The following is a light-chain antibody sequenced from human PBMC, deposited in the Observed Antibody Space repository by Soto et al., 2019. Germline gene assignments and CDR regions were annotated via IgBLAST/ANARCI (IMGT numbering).Light chain of an antibody. V-gene: IGLV1-40*01. Sequence: QSVLTQPPSVSGAPGQRVTISCTGSSSNIGAAYGVHWFQQLPGTAPKLLIYGNNNRPSGVPDRFSGSKSGTSASLAITGLQAEDEADYYCQSYDSSLSAYVFGTGTKVTVL. CDR2: GNN. CDR1: SSNIGAAYG. CDR3: QSYDSSLSAYV. J-gene: IGLJ1*01.